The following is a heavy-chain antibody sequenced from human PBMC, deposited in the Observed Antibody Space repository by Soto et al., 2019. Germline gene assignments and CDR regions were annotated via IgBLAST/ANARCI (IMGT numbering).Heavy chain of an antibody. D-gene: IGHD3-22*01. Sequence: SVKVSCKASGGTFSSYAISWVRQAPGQGLEWMGGFIPIFGTANYAQKFQGRVTITADESTSTAYMELSSLRSEDTAVYYCARDLKYYYDSSGYPTTQGYGMDVWGQGTTVTVSS. CDR1: GGTFSSYA. V-gene: IGHV1-69*13. CDR2: FIPIFGTA. CDR3: ARDLKYYYDSSGYPTTQGYGMDV. J-gene: IGHJ6*02.